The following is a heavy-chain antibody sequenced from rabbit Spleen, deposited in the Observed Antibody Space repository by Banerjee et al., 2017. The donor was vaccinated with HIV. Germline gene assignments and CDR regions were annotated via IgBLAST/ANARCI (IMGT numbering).Heavy chain of an antibody. CDR1: GVSFSYSSY. Sequence: QQQLEESGGGLVKPGGTLTLTCTASGVSFSYSSYMCWVRQAPGKGLEWIACIDAGSSGLTYFATWAKGRFTISKTSSTTVTLQMTSLTAADTATYFCARDTSSSFSSYGMDLWGRGPWSPS. J-gene: IGHJ6*01. CDR3: ARDTSSSFSSYGMDL. CDR2: IDAGSSGLT. D-gene: IGHD1-1*01. V-gene: IGHV1S45*01.